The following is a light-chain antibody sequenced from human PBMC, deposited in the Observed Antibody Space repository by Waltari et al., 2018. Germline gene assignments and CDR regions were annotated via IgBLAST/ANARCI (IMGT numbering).Light chain of an antibody. J-gene: IGKJ4*01. V-gene: IGKV3-20*01. CDR2: AAS. CDR3: QQFTGSPN. CDR1: QSVSSSY. Sequence: EIELTHTPGTLSLSPGERATLSSRASQSVSSSYLPWYQQKPGQPPSLLICAASSGATGIPDRFGSSGSWTDFTLTSSRLAHEDSAVYYCQQFTGSPNFGGGTKVEIK.